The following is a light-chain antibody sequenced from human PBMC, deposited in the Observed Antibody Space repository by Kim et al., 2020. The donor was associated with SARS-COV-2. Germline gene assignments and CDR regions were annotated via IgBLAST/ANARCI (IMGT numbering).Light chain of an antibody. CDR2: GQN. V-gene: IGLV3-19*01. CDR3: AARDSSGDHWV. CDR1: SLRRYF. J-gene: IGLJ3*02. Sequence: ALGQTVRITCQGDSLRRYFATWYQQKPGQAPVVVINGQNKRPSGIPDRFSGSSSGDTSSLTITGAQAEDEADYYCAARDSSGDHWVFGGGTQLTVL.